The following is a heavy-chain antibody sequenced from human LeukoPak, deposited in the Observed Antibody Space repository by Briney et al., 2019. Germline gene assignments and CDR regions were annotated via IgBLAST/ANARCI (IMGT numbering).Heavy chain of an antibody. D-gene: IGHD4-11*01. CDR2: IFYSGTT. V-gene: IGHV4-39*01. J-gene: IGHJ3*02. CDR3: ARHLYRRRDYTLDGFDI. Sequence: SETLSLTCTVSGGSISSSSYYWGWIRQPPGKGLEWIGNIFYSGTTYYNPSLKSRITVSVDTSKNQFSLKLNSLTAADTAVYYCARHLYRRRDYTLDGFDIWGQGTMVTVSS. CDR1: GGSISSSSYY.